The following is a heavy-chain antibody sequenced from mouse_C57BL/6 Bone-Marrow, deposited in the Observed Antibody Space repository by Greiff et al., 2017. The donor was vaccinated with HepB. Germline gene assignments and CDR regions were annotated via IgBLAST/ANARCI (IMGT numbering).Heavy chain of an antibody. CDR3: ARQDDGYYWFAY. CDR1: GFTFSDYY. Sequence: EVKLQESGGGLVQPGGSLKLSCAASGFTFSDYYMYWVRQTPEKRLEWVAYISNGGGNTYYPDTVKGRFTISRDNAKNTLYLQMSRLKSEDTAMYYCARQDDGYYWFAYWGQGTLVTVSA. V-gene: IGHV5-12*01. CDR2: ISNGGGNT. J-gene: IGHJ3*01. D-gene: IGHD2-3*01.